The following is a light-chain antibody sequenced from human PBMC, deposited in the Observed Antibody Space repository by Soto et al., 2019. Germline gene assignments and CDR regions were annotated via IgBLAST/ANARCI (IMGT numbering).Light chain of an antibody. CDR1: SRDVGGYSY. J-gene: IGLJ2*01. CDR2: DVS. CDR3: CSYAGSYTFL. V-gene: IGLV2-11*01. Sequence: QSPPTRPRSVSGSPGQSVSISRPDTSRDVGGYSYVSWYQQHPGKAPKLRVYDVSKRPSGVPDRLSGSKSGNTASLTISGLPAEDEADYRCCSYAGSYTFLFGGGTQLTV.